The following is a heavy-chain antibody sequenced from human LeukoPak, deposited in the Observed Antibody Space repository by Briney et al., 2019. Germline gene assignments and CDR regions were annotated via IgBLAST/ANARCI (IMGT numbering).Heavy chain of an antibody. CDR2: ISGSGGDT. J-gene: IGHJ4*02. V-gene: IGHV3-23*01. CDR3: AKGAAGTLVGHYFDS. Sequence: GGSLRLSCAASGFTFSSYAMSWVRQAPGKGLEWVSSISGSGGDTHYADSVRGRFSVSRDNSKNTLYGEMNSLGAEDTAIYYCAKGAAGTLVGHYFDSWGQGTLVTVSS. CDR1: GFTFSSYA. D-gene: IGHD2-21*01.